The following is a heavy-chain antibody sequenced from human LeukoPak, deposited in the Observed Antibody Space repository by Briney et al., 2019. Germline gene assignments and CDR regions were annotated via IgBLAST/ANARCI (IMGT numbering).Heavy chain of an antibody. J-gene: IGHJ5*02. CDR3: ARGYDFWSGYYRQNWFDP. D-gene: IGHD3-3*01. V-gene: IGHV4-34*01. Sequence: SETLSLTCAVYGGSFSGYYWTWIRQPPGKGLEWIGEINHSGSTNYNPSLKSRVTISVDTSKNQFSLKLSSVTAADTAVYYCARGYDFWSGYYRQNWFDPWGQGTLVTVSS. CDR2: INHSGST. CDR1: GGSFSGYY.